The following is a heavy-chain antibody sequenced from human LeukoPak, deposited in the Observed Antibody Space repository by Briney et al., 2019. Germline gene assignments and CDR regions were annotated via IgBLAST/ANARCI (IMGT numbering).Heavy chain of an antibody. D-gene: IGHD5-24*01. Sequence: GGSLRLSCAASGFTFSSYSMNWVRQAPGKGLEWVSSISSSSSYIYYADSVKGRFTISRDNAKNLLYLQMNSLRAEDTAVYYCARDPGWNYFDYWGQGTLVTVSS. CDR1: GFTFSSYS. J-gene: IGHJ4*02. CDR3: ARDPGWNYFDY. CDR2: ISSSSSYI. V-gene: IGHV3-21*01.